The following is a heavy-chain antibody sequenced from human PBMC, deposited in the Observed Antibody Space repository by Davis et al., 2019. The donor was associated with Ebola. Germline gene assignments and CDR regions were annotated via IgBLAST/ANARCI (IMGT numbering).Heavy chain of an antibody. CDR1: GYTFTSYY. CDR2: MNPNSGNT. J-gene: IGHJ3*02. D-gene: IGHD1-26*01. CDR3: ARTSIVGTTTTASDI. V-gene: IGHV1-8*02. Sequence: ASVKVSCKASGYTFTSYYMHWVRQATGQGLEWMGWMNPNSGNTGYAQKFQGRVTMTTDTSTGTAYLDLRSLRSDDTAVYFCARTSIVGTTTTASDIWGQGTLVTVSS.